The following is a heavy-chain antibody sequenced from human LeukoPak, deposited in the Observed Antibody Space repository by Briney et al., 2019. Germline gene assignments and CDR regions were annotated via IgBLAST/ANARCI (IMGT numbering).Heavy chain of an antibody. CDR2: ISGSGETI. D-gene: IGHD6-13*01. J-gene: IGHJ3*02. Sequence: GGPLRLSCAASGFTFSDYYMNWIRQAPAKEVEGVSYISGSGETIYYACSVKGRSTIPRHSPKNALNLQMNSLRGEYTGVYYWARAITLEGRDSSSWYDAFAIWGQGTMVTVYS. CDR3: ARAITLEGRDSSSWYDAFAI. V-gene: IGHV3-11*04. CDR1: GFTFSDYY.